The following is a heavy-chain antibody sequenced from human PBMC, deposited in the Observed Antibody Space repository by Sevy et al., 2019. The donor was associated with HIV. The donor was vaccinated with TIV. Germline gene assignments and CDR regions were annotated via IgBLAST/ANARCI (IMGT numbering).Heavy chain of an antibody. CDR2: IIPIFGTA. CDR3: ARSPHYYDSSGYYYEYYYGMDV. CDR1: GGTFSSYA. V-gene: IGHV1-69*13. Sequence: ASVKVSCKASGGTFSSYAISWVRQAPGQGLEWMGGIIPIFGTANYAQKFQGRVTITADASTTTAYMEPSSLRSEDTAVYYCARSPHYYDSSGYYYEYYYGMDVWGQGTTVTVSS. J-gene: IGHJ6*02. D-gene: IGHD3-22*01.